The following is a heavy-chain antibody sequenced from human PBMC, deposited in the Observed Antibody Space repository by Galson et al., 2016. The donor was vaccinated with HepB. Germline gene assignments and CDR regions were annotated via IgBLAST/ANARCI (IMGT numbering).Heavy chain of an antibody. J-gene: IGHJ4*02. CDR2: ISGSSTYI. V-gene: IGHV3-21*06. Sequence: SLRLSCAASGFTFSTYAMNWVRQAPGKGLEWVSSISGSSTYIYYADSVKGRFTISRDNAKNSLYLQMNSLRAEDTAVYYCACSTSGASYGLFDYWGQGALVTVSS. CDR3: ACSTSGASYGLFDY. CDR1: GFTFSTYA. D-gene: IGHD5-18*01.